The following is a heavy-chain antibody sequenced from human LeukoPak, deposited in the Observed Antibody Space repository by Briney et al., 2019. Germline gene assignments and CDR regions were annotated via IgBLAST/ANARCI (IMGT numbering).Heavy chain of an antibody. CDR2: VHYRGTT. V-gene: IGHV4-59*01. Sequence: SETLSLTCTVSGGSISPYYWSWIRQPPGKGLEWIGYVHYRGTTNYNPALKSRITMSVDTSKNQFSLKLSSVTAADTAVYYCARDRGGLRYFDWLDWGQGTLVTVSS. CDR1: GGSISPYY. D-gene: IGHD3-9*01. CDR3: ARDRGGLRYFDWLD. J-gene: IGHJ4*02.